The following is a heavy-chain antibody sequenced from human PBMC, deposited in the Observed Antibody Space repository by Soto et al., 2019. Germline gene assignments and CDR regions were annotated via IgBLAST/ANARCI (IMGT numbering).Heavy chain of an antibody. D-gene: IGHD4-17*01. J-gene: IGHJ5*02. Sequence: GGSLRLSCAASGFTFSSYSMNWVRQAPGKGLEWVSSISSSSSYIYYADSVKGRFTISRDNAKNSLYLQMNSLSAEDTAVYYCARGRAPVTTWGKAWGQGTLVTVSS. CDR2: ISSSSSYI. CDR3: ARGRAPVTTWGKA. V-gene: IGHV3-21*01. CDR1: GFTFSSYS.